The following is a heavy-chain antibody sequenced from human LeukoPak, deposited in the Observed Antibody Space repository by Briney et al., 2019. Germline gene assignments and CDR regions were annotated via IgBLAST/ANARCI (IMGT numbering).Heavy chain of an antibody. CDR3: ARSYDFWSGYFGY. Sequence: PGGSLRLSCAASGFTFSSYRMHGVRQAPGKGLVWVSRINSDGSSTSYADSVKGRFTSSRDNAKNTLYLQMNSLRAEDTAVYYCARSYDFWSGYFGYWGQGTLVTVSS. CDR1: GFTFSSYR. V-gene: IGHV3-74*01. CDR2: INSDGSST. D-gene: IGHD3-3*01. J-gene: IGHJ4*02.